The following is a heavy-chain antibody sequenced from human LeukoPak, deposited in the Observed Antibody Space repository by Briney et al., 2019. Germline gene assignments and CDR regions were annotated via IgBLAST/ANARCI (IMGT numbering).Heavy chain of an antibody. V-gene: IGHV3-23*01. CDR1: GFTLSSYE. CDR3: ANPPTVTSFHY. CDR2: IDYSGGNT. Sequence: GGSLRLSCTASGFTLSSYEMSWIHQAPGKGLEWVSSIDYSGGNTYYADSVKGRFTISRDNSKNTLYLQMNSLRAEDTAIYYCANPPTVTSFHYWGQGTLVTVSS. D-gene: IGHD4-11*01. J-gene: IGHJ4*02.